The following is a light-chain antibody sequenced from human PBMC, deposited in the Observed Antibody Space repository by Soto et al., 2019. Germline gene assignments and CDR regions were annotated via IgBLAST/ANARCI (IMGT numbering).Light chain of an antibody. CDR1: QNINDY. J-gene: IGKJ3*01. CDR2: SGS. V-gene: IGKV1-39*01. Sequence: DIQMTQSPSSLSASVGDRVTIACRASQNINDYLNWYQQKPGKAPNLLIYSGSTLQSGVPSRFSGSGSGTDFTLTISSLQPEDSATYYGQQSNTSPFTFGPGTKVNIK. CDR3: QQSNTSPFT.